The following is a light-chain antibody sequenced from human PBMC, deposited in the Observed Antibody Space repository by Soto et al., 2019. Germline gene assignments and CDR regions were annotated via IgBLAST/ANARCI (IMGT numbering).Light chain of an antibody. CDR2: GAS. Sequence: EIVLKQSPGTLSLSPGERATLSCRASQSVSSSYLAWYQQKPGQAPRLLIYGASSRATGIPDRFSGSGSGTVFTLTIRRLEPEDFAVYFCQQHSNWPQTFGQGTKLE. CDR3: QQHSNWPQT. J-gene: IGKJ2*01. CDR1: QSVSSSY. V-gene: IGKV3D-20*02.